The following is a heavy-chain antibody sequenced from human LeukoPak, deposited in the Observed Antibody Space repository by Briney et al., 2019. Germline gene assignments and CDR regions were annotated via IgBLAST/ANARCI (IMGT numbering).Heavy chain of an antibody. CDR2: ITGSGGTT. J-gene: IGHJ4*02. CDR3: AKESRERPPLNVDY. Sequence: PGGSLRLSCAASGFTFNSYAMSWVRQAPGKGLEWVSAITGSGGTTYYADSVKGRFTMSRDNSKNTLYLQMNSLRAEDTAVYYCAKESRERPPLNVDYWGQGTLVTVPS. V-gene: IGHV3-23*01. D-gene: IGHD1-26*01. CDR1: GFTFNSYA.